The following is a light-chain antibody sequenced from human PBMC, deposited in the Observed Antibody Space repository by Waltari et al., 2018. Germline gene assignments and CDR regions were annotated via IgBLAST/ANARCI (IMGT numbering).Light chain of an antibody. CDR1: QNINSW. J-gene: IGKJ4*01. CDR2: AAS. Sequence: DIQMTQSPSSVSASVGDRVTITCRASQNINSWLSWYQQKPGKGPRLLVYAASTLHSGGPARFSGTGSGTDFTLTISNLQPEDFATYYCQRSNSFPPTFGGGTRVEIK. V-gene: IGKV1-12*01. CDR3: QRSNSFPPT.